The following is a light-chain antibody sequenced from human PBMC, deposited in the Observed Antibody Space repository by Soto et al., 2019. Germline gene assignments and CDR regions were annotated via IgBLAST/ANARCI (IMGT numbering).Light chain of an antibody. V-gene: IGKV3-20*01. CDR2: GAS. CDR1: QSVSSSY. CDR3: QQYGSSPLT. Sequence: EIVLTQSPGTLSLSPGERATLSCRASQSVSSSYLAWYQQKPGQAPRLLIFGASKRATGIPDRFSGSGSGRDFTLTISRLEPEDFAVYYCQQYGSSPLTFGGGTKVDIK. J-gene: IGKJ4*01.